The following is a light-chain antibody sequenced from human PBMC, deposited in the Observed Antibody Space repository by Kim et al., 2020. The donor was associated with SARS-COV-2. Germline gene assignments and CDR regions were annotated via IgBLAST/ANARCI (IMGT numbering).Light chain of an antibody. CDR3: QVWDSSTYV. CDR1: NVGSKN. V-gene: IGLV3-9*01. Sequence: VALGQTARITGGGINVGSKNVRWYQQKPGQAPVLVIYRDGNRPSGIPERFSGSNSGNTATLTISRAQAGDEADYYCQVWDSSTYVFGTGTKVTVL. CDR2: RDG. J-gene: IGLJ1*01.